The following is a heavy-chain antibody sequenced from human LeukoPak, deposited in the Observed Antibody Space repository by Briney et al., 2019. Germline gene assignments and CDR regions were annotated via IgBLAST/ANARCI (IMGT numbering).Heavy chain of an antibody. CDR3: ARVRAMVRGVTTYYYYYYGMDV. V-gene: IGHV4-34*01. Sequence: SETLSLTCAVYGGSFSGYYWSWIRQPPGKGLEWIGEINHSGSTNYNPSLKSRVTISVDTSKNQFSLKLSSVTAADTAVYYCARVRAMVRGVTTYYYYYYGMDVWGQGTTVTVPS. CDR2: INHSGST. CDR1: GGSFSGYY. D-gene: IGHD3-10*01. J-gene: IGHJ6*02.